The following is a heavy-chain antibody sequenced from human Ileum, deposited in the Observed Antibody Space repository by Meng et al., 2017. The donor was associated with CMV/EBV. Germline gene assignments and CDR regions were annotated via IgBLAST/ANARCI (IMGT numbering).Heavy chain of an antibody. CDR1: GFTFSSNA. J-gene: IGHJ4*02. V-gene: IGHV3-23*01. CDR3: AMSRPYDPIY. CDR2: ISGSGGST. Sequence: GESLKISCAASGFTFSSNAMSWVRQAPGKGLEWVSAISGSGGSTYYADSVKGRFTISRDNSKNTLYLQMNSLRAEDTAVYYCAMSRPYDPIYWGQGTLVTVSS. D-gene: IGHD3-3*01.